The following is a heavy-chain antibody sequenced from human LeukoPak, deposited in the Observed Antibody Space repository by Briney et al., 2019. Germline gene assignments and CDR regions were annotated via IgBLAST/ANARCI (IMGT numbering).Heavy chain of an antibody. CDR1: GGSISSYY. D-gene: IGHD1-26*01. J-gene: IGHJ4*02. CDR2: IYYSGST. CDR3: ARGPPPPWDLLGGVGRVTFYFDY. Sequence: PSETLSLTCTVSGGSISSYYWSWIRQPPGKGLEWIGYIYYSGSTNYNPSLKSRVTISVDTSKNQFSLKLSSVTAADTAVYPCARGPPPPWDLLGGVGRVTFYFDYWGQGTLVTVSS. V-gene: IGHV4-59*01.